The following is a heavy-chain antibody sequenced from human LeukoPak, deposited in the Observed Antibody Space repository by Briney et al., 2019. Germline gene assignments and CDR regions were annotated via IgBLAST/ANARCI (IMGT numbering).Heavy chain of an antibody. V-gene: IGHV4-4*07. CDR3: ARDRGGSPRYYYYMDV. D-gene: IGHD1-26*01. Sequence: SETLSLTCTVSGGSISSYYWSWIRQPAGKGLEWIGRIYTSGSTNYNPSLKSRVTMSVDTSKNQFSLKLSSVTAADTAVYYCARDRGGSPRYYYYMDVWGKGTTVTVSS. J-gene: IGHJ6*03. CDR2: IYTSGST. CDR1: GGSISSYY.